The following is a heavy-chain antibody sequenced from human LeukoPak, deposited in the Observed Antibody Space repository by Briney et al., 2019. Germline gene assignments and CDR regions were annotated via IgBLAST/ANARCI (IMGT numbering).Heavy chain of an antibody. V-gene: IGHV3-30*18. CDR1: GFTFSSYG. D-gene: IGHD3-16*01. Sequence: GGSLRLSCAASGFTFSSYGMHWVRQAPGKELEWVAVISYDGSNKYYADSVKGRFTISRDNSKNTLYLQMNSLRAEDTAVYYCAKDASSFDYWGQGTLVTVSS. CDR3: AKDASSFDY. J-gene: IGHJ4*02. CDR2: ISYDGSNK.